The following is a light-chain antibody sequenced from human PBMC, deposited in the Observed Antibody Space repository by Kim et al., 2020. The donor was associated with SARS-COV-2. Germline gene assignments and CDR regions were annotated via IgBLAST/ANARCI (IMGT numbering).Light chain of an antibody. Sequence: EIVMTQSPATLSVSPGERATLSCRASQSVSSNLALYQQKPGQAPRLLIYGASTRATGIPARFSGSGSGTEFTLTISSLQSEDFAVYYCQQYNNWPSLTFGGGTKVDIK. J-gene: IGKJ4*01. CDR3: QQYNNWPSLT. CDR1: QSVSSN. CDR2: GAS. V-gene: IGKV3-15*01.